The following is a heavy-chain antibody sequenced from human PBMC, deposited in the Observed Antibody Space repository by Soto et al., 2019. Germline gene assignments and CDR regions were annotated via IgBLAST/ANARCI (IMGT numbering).Heavy chain of an antibody. J-gene: IGHJ4*02. CDR1: GYTFSKYD. D-gene: IGHD3-3*01. Sequence: ASVKVSCKTSGYTFSKYDISWVRQAPGQGLEWMGLISANSGRANYAQKLQGRVTMTTDTSPSTAYMELRSLRSDDTAVYYCVREYYDFWTDFPDFDYSRQGSLVTVSS. CDR3: VREYYDFWTDFPDFDY. CDR2: ISANSGRA. V-gene: IGHV1-18*01.